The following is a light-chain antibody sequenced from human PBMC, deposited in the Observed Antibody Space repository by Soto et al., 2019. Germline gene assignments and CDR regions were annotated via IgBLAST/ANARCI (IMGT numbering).Light chain of an antibody. CDR3: QQYNNWPQT. CDR2: GAS. V-gene: IGKV3-15*01. Sequence: EIVMTQSPATLAVSPGERAALSCRASQSVSSNFAWYQQKPGQAPRLLIYGASSRATGTPARFSGSGSGTEFTLTISSLQSEDFAVYYCQQYNNWPQTFGQGTKVEIK. CDR1: QSVSSN. J-gene: IGKJ1*01.